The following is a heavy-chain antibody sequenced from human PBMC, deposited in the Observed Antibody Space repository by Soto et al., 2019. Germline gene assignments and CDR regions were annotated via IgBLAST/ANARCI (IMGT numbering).Heavy chain of an antibody. J-gene: IGHJ6*03. CDR1: GFTFSNGW. CDR3: TTLIYYGSGSYRLDYMDV. Sequence: GGSLRLSCAASGFTFSNGWMSWVRQAPGKGLEWVGRIKSKTDGGTTDYAAPVKGRFTISRDDSKNTLYLQMNSLKTEDTAGYYCTTLIYYGSGSYRLDYMDVWGKGTTVTVSS. CDR2: IKSKTDGGTT. D-gene: IGHD3-10*01. V-gene: IGHV3-15*01.